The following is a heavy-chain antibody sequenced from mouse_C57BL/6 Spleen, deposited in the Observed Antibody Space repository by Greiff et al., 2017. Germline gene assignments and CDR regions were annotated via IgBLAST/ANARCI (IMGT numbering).Heavy chain of an antibody. CDR2: INPSNGGT. V-gene: IGHV1-53*01. D-gene: IGHD1-1*01. CDR1: GYTFTSYW. Sequence: VKLQQPGTELVKPGASVKLSCKASGYTFTSYWMHWVKQRPGQGLEWIGNINPSNGGTNYNEKFKSKATLTVDKSSSTAYMQLSSLTSEDSAVYYCARATVVATLDWYFDVWGTGTTVTVSS. J-gene: IGHJ1*03. CDR3: ARATVVATLDWYFDV.